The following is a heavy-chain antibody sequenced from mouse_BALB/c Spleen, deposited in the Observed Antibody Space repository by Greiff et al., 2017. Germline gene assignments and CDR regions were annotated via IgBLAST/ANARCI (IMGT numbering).Heavy chain of an antibody. J-gene: IGHJ4*01. CDR1: GYTFTSYW. CDR3: ARYPAYYGNYGDAMDY. CDR2: INPSTGYT. V-gene: IGHV1-7*01. D-gene: IGHD2-10*01. Sequence: QVQLKQSGAELAKPGASVKMSCKASGYTFTSYWMHWVKQRPGQGLEWIGYINPSTGYTEYNQKFKDKATLTADKSSSTAYMQLSSLTSEDSAVYYCARYPAYYGNYGDAMDYWGQGTSVTVSS.